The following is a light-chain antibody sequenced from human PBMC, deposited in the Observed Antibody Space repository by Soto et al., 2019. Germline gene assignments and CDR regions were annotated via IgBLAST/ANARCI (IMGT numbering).Light chain of an antibody. Sequence: EIVLTQSPGTLSLSPGERGTLSCRASQSVTNDYLNWYQQRPGQAPRLLIYDASNRATGVPDRFSGSGSGTEFTLTISRLEPEDFAVHYCQQCAHSPRTFGQGTRLEIK. J-gene: IGKJ2*01. CDR2: DAS. V-gene: IGKV3-20*01. CDR3: QQCAHSPRT. CDR1: QSVTNDY.